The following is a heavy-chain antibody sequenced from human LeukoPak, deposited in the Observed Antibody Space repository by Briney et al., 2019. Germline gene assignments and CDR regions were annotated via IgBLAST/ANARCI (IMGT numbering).Heavy chain of an antibody. CDR1: GGSISSSSYY. D-gene: IGHD4-17*01. V-gene: IGHV4-39*07. J-gene: IGHJ4*02. CDR2: IYYSGST. CDR3: ARGDTVTKGFDY. Sequence: SETLSLTCTVSGGSISSSSYYWGWIRQPPGKGLEWIGSIYYSGSTYYNPSPKSRVTISVDTSKNQFSLKLSSVTAADTAVYYCARGDTVTKGFDYWGQGTLVTVSS.